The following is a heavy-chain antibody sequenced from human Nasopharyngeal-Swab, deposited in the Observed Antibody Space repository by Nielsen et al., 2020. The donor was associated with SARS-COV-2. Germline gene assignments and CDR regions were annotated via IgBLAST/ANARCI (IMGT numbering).Heavy chain of an antibody. Sequence: GESLKTSCKGSGYSFTSYWISWVRQMPGKGLEWMGRIDPSDSYTNYSPSFQGQVTISADKSISTAYLQWSSLKASDTAMYYWARQGGPAYSSCWYPHYYYYMDVWGKGTTVTVSS. V-gene: IGHV5-10-1*04. J-gene: IGHJ6*03. CDR3: ARQGGPAYSSCWYPHYYYYMDV. D-gene: IGHD6-19*01. CDR1: GYSFTSYW. CDR2: IDPSDSYT.